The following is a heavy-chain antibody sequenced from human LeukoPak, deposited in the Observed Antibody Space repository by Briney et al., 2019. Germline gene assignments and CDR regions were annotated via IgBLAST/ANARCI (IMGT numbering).Heavy chain of an antibody. V-gene: IGHV4-34*01. CDR3: ARESMVRGATNWFDP. CDR2: INHSGNT. D-gene: IGHD3-10*01. Sequence: SETLSLTCTVSGGSISSYYWSWIRQPPGKWLEWIGEINHSGNTNYNPSLKSRVTISVDTSKNQFSLKLTSVTAADTAVYYCARESMVRGATNWFDPWAWEPWSPSPQ. CDR1: GGSISSYY. J-gene: IGHJ5*02.